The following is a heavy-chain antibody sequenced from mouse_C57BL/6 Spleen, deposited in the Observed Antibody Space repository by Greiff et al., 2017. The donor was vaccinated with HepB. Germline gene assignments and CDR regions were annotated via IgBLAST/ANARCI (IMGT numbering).Heavy chain of an antibody. CDR1: GFTFSSYG. J-gene: IGHJ4*01. V-gene: IGHV5-6*01. CDR3: ARPLITTVVATSNAMDY. D-gene: IGHD1-1*01. CDR2: ISSGGSYT. Sequence: EVQWVESGGDLVKPGGSLKLSCAASGFTFSSYGMSWVRQTPDKRLEWVATISSGGSYTYYPDSVKGRFTISRDNAKNTLYLQMSSLKSEDTALYYCARPLITTVVATSNAMDYWGQGTSVTVSS.